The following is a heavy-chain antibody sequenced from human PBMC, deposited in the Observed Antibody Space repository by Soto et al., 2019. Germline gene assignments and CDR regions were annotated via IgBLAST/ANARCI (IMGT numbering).Heavy chain of an antibody. CDR1: GFTFSSYW. V-gene: IGHV3-74*01. D-gene: IGHD3-16*01. CDR3: ARGGSPHWALGP. J-gene: IGHJ2*01. Sequence: EVQLVESGGGLVQPGGSLRLSCAASGFTFSSYWMHWVRQAPGKGLVWVSRINSDGSSTSYADSVKGRFTISRDNAKNTADLPMNRLRAQDTAVYYCARGGSPHWALGPWGRGTLVTVSS. CDR2: INSDGSST.